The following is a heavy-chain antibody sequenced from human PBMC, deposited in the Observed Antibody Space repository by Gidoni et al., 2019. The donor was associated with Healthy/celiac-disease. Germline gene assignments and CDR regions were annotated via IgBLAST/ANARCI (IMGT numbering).Heavy chain of an antibody. CDR2: IYYSGST. Sequence: QLQLQESGPGLVKPSETLSLTCTVSVGSISSSSYYWGWIRQPPGKGLEWIGSIYYSGSTYYNPSLKSRVTISVDTSKNQFSLKLSSVTAADTAVYYCARLPVGATYYFDYWGQGTLVTVSS. CDR3: ARLPVGATYYFDY. V-gene: IGHV4-39*01. CDR1: VGSISSSSYY. D-gene: IGHD1-26*01. J-gene: IGHJ4*02.